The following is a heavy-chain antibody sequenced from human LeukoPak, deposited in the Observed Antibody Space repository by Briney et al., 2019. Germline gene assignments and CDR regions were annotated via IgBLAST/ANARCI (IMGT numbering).Heavy chain of an antibody. Sequence: GGSLRLSCAASGFTFDDYGMSWVRQAPGKGLEWVSVIYSGGSTYYADSVKGRFTISRDNSKNTLYLQMNSLRAEDTAVYYCARAPGYGAAYYFDYWGQGTLVTVSS. CDR2: IYSGGST. CDR3: ARAPGYGAAYYFDY. CDR1: GFTFDDYG. V-gene: IGHV3-66*02. D-gene: IGHD1-1*01. J-gene: IGHJ4*02.